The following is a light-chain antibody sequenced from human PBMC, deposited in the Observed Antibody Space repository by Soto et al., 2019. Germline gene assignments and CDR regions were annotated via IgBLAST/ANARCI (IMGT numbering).Light chain of an antibody. CDR2: AAS. CDR3: QQANSFPPLT. J-gene: IGKJ4*01. Sequence: DIQMTQSPSSVSASVGDRVTITCRASQAISSWLAWYQQKPGKAPKLLIYAASSLQSGVPSRFSSGGAGTDFTLPISSLQPEDFATYYCQQANSFPPLTFGGGTKVEIK. V-gene: IGKV1D-12*01. CDR1: QAISSW.